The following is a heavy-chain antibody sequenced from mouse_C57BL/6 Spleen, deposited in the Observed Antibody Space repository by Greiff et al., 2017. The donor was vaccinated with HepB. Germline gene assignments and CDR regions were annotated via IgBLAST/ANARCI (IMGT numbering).Heavy chain of an antibody. CDR3: ARRGNYGFDY. CDR2: ISNGGGSS. V-gene: IGHV5-12*01. D-gene: IGHD2-1*01. Sequence: EVQVVESGGGLVQPGGSLKLSCAASGFTFSDYYMYWVRQTPEKRLEWVAYISNGGGSSYYPDTVKGRFTISRDNAKNTLYLQMSRLKSEDTAMYYCARRGNYGFDYWGQGTTLTVSS. CDR1: GFTFSDYY. J-gene: IGHJ2*01.